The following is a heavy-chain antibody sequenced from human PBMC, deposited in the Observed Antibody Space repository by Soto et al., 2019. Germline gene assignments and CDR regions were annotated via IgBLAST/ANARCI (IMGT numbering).Heavy chain of an antibody. Sequence: PSGTLSLTCGVSGGTVASSHLWSWVRHSPSRGLEWIGNVYHTGDTNFNPSLQSRVTFSVDKSNNQFSLRLTSLTAADTAVYFCAREIVTAGGNNYFDPWGPGTLVTVSS. CDR3: AREIVTAGGNNYFDP. D-gene: IGHD1-26*01. CDR1: GGTVASSHL. V-gene: IGHV4-4*02. CDR2: VYHTGDT. J-gene: IGHJ5*02.